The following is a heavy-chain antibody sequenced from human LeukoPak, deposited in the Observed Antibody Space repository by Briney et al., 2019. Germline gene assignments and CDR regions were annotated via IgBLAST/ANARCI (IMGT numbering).Heavy chain of an antibody. J-gene: IGHJ4*02. D-gene: IGHD2-2*01. Sequence: GGSLRLSCAASGFTFSSYSMNWVRQAPGKGLEWVSSISSSSSYIYYADSVKGRFTISRDNAKNSLYLQMNSLRAEDTAVYYCAYYCSITSCYEYFDYWGQGTLVSVSS. V-gene: IGHV3-21*01. CDR1: GFTFSSYS. CDR2: ISSSSSYI. CDR3: AYYCSITSCYEYFDY.